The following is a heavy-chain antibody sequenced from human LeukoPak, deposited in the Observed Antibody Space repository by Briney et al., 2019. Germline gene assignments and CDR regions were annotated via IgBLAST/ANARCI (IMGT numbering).Heavy chain of an antibody. CDR3: ARDAHFGELLDY. V-gene: IGHV3-30*04. CDR1: GFTFSSYA. CDR2: ISYDGSNK. Sequence: GGSLRLSCEASGFTFSSYAMHWVRQAPGKGLEWVAVISYDGSNKYYADSVKGRFTISRDNAKNSLYLQMNSLRAEDTAVYYCARDAHFGELLDYWGQGTLVTVSS. D-gene: IGHD3-10*01. J-gene: IGHJ4*02.